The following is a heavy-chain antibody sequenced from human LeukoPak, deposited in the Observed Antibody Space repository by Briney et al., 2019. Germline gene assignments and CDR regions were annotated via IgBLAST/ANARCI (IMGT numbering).Heavy chain of an antibody. J-gene: IGHJ4*02. Sequence: GGSLRLSCAASGFTFSSYAMHWVRQAPGKGLEWVSGISGSGDNTYYADSVKGRFTISRDNSKNTLSLQMNSLRAEDTAVYYCAKENPVGGTNYFDYWGQGTLVTVPS. D-gene: IGHD1-26*01. CDR3: AKENPVGGTNYFDY. CDR2: ISGSGDNT. CDR1: GFTFSSYA. V-gene: IGHV3-23*01.